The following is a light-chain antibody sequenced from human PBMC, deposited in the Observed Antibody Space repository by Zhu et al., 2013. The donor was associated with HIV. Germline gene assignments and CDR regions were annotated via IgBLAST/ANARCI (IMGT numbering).Light chain of an antibody. Sequence: EIVLTQSPATLSLSPGERATLSCRASQSVRGDFLAWYQQKPGQAPRVVIYGASSRATGIPDRFSGSGSGTDFTLTISRLEPEDFAVYYCQQYGSSPLTFGG. CDR3: QQYGSSPLT. CDR2: GAS. J-gene: IGKJ4*01. V-gene: IGKV3-20*01. CDR1: QSVRGDF.